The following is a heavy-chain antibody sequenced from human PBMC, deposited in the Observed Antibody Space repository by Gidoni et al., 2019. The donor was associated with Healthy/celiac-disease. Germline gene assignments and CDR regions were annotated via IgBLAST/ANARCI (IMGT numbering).Heavy chain of an antibody. D-gene: IGHD6-13*01. CDR1: GFTFSSYA. CDR3: AKEGSSRPLGYYGMDV. V-gene: IGHV3-23*01. CDR2: ISGSGGST. Sequence: EVQLLESGGGLVQPGGSLRLSCAASGFTFSSYAMSWVRQAPGKGLEWVSAISGSGGSTYYADSVKGRFTISRDNSKNTLYLQMNSLRAEDTAVYYCAKEGSSRPLGYYGMDVWGQGTTVTVSS. J-gene: IGHJ6*02.